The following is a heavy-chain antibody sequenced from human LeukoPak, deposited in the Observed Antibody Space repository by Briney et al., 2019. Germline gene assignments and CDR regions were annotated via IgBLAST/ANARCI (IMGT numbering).Heavy chain of an antibody. CDR3: ARGGDGYNAGNY. Sequence: SETLPLTRAVYGGSFNDYYWPWIRQPPGKGLEWIGEIHPDGSTTYKPSLGSRVTISVDTSNNQFSLRLSSLTAADTAVYFCARGGDGYNAGNYWGQGPL. V-gene: IGHV4-34*01. CDR1: GGSFNDYY. J-gene: IGHJ4*02. D-gene: IGHD5-24*01. CDR2: IHPDGST.